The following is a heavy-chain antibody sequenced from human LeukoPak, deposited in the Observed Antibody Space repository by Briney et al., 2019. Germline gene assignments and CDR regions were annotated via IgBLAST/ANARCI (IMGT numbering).Heavy chain of an antibody. J-gene: IGHJ4*02. CDR2: INPSGCST. CDR3: ARDYSGAAPFDY. CDR1: GYTFTSYY. V-gene: IGHV1-46*01. D-gene: IGHD4-17*01. Sequence: ASVKVSCKASGYTFTSYYMHWVRHAPGQGLGWTAIINPSGCSTRYAQKFQGRVTMTRDTSTSTVYMELSSLRSEDTAVYYCARDYSGAAPFDYRGQGTLVTVSS.